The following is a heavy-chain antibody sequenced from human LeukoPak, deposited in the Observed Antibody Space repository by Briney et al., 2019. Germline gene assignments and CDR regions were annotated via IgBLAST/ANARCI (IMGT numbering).Heavy chain of an antibody. D-gene: IGHD1-7*01. CDR3: ARQSTYRTGTTWFDP. Sequence: SETLSLTCAVYGGSFSGYYWSWIRQPPGKGLEWIGEINHSGNTNYNPSLKSRVTISLDTSKNQFSLKLSSVTAADTAVYYCARQSTYRTGTTWFDPWGQGTLVTVSS. J-gene: IGHJ5*02. V-gene: IGHV4-34*01. CDR2: INHSGNT. CDR1: GGSFSGYY.